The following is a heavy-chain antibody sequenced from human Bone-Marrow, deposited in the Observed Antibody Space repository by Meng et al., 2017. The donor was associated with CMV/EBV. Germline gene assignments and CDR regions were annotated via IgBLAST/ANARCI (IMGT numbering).Heavy chain of an antibody. Sequence: GESLKISCAASGFTFSSYEMNWVRQAPGKGLEWVTYISSSGSTIYYVDSVKGRFTISRDNAKNSLYLQMNSLRAEDTAVYYCARDSDCVRYEDFWSGYYVMDVWGQGTTVTVSS. CDR3: ARDSDCVRYEDFWSGYYVMDV. D-gene: IGHD3-3*01. CDR1: GFTFSSYE. CDR2: ISSSGSTI. V-gene: IGHV3-48*03. J-gene: IGHJ6*02.